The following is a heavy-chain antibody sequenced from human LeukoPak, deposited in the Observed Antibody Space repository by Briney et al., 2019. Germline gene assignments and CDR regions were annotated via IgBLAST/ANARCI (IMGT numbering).Heavy chain of an antibody. CDR2: INPSGGST. CDR3: ARDRGNGPLDY. D-gene: IGHD3-10*01. J-gene: IGHJ4*02. Sequence: ASVKGSCKASGYTFTSYYMHLVRQAPGQGLEWMGIINPSGGSTSYAQKFQGRVTMTRDTSTSTVYMELSSLRSEDTAVYYCARDRGNGPLDYWGQGTLVTVSS. V-gene: IGHV1-46*01. CDR1: GYTFTSYY.